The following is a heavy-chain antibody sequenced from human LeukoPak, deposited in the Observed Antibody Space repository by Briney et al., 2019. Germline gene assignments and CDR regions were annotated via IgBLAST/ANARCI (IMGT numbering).Heavy chain of an antibody. CDR3: AKENTARVVVVAATAWFDP. D-gene: IGHD2-15*01. CDR1: GFTFSSYA. V-gene: IGHV3-23*01. Sequence: PGGSLRLSXAASGFTFSSYAMSWVCQSPGKGLEWVSAISGSGGSTYYADSVKGRFTISRDNSKNTLYLQMNSLRAEDTAVYYCAKENTARVVVVAATAWFDPWGQGTLVTVSS. J-gene: IGHJ5*02. CDR2: ISGSGGST.